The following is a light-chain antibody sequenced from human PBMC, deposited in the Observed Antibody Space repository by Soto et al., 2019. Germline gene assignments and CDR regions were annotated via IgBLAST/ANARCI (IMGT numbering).Light chain of an antibody. V-gene: IGKV1-27*01. CDR2: AAS. Sequence: IQVTQSPSSLSASVGDRVTITCRASQGIRNDLSWYQQKPGKAPKLLIYAASTLQSGVPSRFSGSGSGTDFTLTISSLQPEDVATYYCQNYNSAPSFGGGTKVDIK. CDR3: QNYNSAPS. J-gene: IGKJ4*01. CDR1: QGIRND.